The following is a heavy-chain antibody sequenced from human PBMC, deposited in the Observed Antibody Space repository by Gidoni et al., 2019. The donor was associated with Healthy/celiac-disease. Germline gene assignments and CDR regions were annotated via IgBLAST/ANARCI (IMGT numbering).Heavy chain of an antibody. CDR2: ISSSSSYI. CDR3: AVDCSGGSCYPH. CDR1: GFTFSSYS. V-gene: IGHV3-21*01. D-gene: IGHD2-15*01. J-gene: IGHJ4*02. Sequence: EVQLVESGGGLVTPGGSLRLSCAASGFTFSSYSMNWVRQAPGKGLEWVSSISSSSSYIYYADSVKGRFTISRDNAKNSLYLQMNSLRAEDTAVYYCAVDCSGGSCYPHWGQGTLGHRLL.